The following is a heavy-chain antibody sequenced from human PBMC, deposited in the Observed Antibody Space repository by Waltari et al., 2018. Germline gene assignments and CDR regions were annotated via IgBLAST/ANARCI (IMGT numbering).Heavy chain of an antibody. D-gene: IGHD2-21*01. V-gene: IGHV3-9*01. CDR2: ISWNSGSI. Sequence: EVQLVESGGGLVQPGGSLRLSCAASGFTFDDYAMHWVRQAPGKGLEWVSGISWNSGSIGYADSVKGRFTISRDNAKNSLYLQMNSLRAEDTALYYCAKDMAGWVVIATSGGFDYWGQGTLVTVSS. J-gene: IGHJ4*02. CDR1: GFTFDDYA. CDR3: AKDMAGWVVIATSGGFDY.